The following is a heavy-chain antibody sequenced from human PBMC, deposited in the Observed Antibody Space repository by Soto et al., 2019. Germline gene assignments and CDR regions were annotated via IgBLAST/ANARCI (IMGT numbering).Heavy chain of an antibody. Sequence: QVQLVQSGAEVKKPGSSVKVSCKASGGTFSSYAISWVRQAPGQGLEWMGGIIPIFGTANYAQKFQGRVTITADETTSTAYMELSSLRSEDTAVYYCARGYYDSSGYSYVRYNWFDPWGQGTLVTVSS. CDR1: GGTFSSYA. CDR2: IIPIFGTA. CDR3: ARGYYDSSGYSYVRYNWFDP. D-gene: IGHD3-22*01. J-gene: IGHJ5*02. V-gene: IGHV1-69*01.